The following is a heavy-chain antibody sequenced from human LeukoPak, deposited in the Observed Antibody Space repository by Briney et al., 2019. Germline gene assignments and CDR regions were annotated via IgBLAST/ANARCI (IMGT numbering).Heavy chain of an antibody. V-gene: IGHV1-69*13. CDR1: GYTFTSYG. CDR2: IIPIFGTA. CDR3: ARGADYDILTGYYGY. Sequence: ASVKVSCKASGYTFTSYGISWVRQAPGQGLEWMGGIIPIFGTANYAQKFQGRVTITADESTSTAYMELSSLRSEDTAVYYCARGADYDILTGYYGYWGQGTLVTVSS. D-gene: IGHD3-9*01. J-gene: IGHJ4*02.